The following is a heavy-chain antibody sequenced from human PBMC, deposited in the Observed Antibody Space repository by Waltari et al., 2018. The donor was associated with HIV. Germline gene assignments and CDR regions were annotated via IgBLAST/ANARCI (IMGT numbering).Heavy chain of an antibody. Sequence: QVQLVESGGGVVQPGRSLSLSCAASGFTFSGYAMHWVRQAPGKGLEWVAAIWYDGSNKYYADSVKGRFTISRDNSRNTLHLQMNSLGAEDTAVYYCARDVDKGLGLDYFDYWGLGTLVTVSS. J-gene: IGHJ4*02. V-gene: IGHV3-33*01. CDR2: IWYDGSNK. CDR1: GFTFSGYA. D-gene: IGHD7-27*01. CDR3: ARDVDKGLGLDYFDY.